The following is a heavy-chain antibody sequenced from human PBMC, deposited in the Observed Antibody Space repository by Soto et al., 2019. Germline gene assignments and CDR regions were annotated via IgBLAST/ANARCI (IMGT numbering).Heavy chain of an antibody. Sequence: TLSLTCEVFGGSIISGGYSWHWIGQPPGKGLEWIGYIYHSGSTYYNPSLKSRVTISVDRSKNQFSLKLSSVTAADTAVYYCASSHAGAHITAAVHWGQGTLVTVS. CDR1: GGSIISGGYS. D-gene: IGHD6-13*01. CDR3: ASSHAGAHITAAVH. CDR2: IYHSGST. V-gene: IGHV4-30-2*01. J-gene: IGHJ4*02.